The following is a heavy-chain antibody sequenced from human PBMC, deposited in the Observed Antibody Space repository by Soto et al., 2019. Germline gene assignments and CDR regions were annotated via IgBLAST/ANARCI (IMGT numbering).Heavy chain of an antibody. CDR1: GGSLSSGGYY. CDR3: ASFAMATVCFDY. Sequence: PSETLSLTCTVSGGSLSSGGYYWGWIRQPPGKGLEWIGSIYYSGSTYYNPSLKSRVTISVDTSKNQFSLKLSSVTAADTAVYYCASFAMATVCFDYWGQGTLVTVSS. J-gene: IGHJ4*02. CDR2: IYYSGST. D-gene: IGHD5-18*01. V-gene: IGHV4-39*01.